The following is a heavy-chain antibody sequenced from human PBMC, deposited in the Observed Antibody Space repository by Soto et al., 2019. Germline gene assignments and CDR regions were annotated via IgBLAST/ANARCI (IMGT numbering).Heavy chain of an antibody. Sequence: ASVKVSCKASGYTFTSYGISWVRQAPGQGLEWMGWISAYNGNTNYAQKLQGRVTMTTDTSTSTAYMELRSLRSDDTAVYYCARAPLRYGDYSVFDIWGQGTMVTV. J-gene: IGHJ3*02. CDR3: ARAPLRYGDYSVFDI. CDR2: ISAYNGNT. D-gene: IGHD4-17*01. CDR1: GYTFTSYG. V-gene: IGHV1-18*01.